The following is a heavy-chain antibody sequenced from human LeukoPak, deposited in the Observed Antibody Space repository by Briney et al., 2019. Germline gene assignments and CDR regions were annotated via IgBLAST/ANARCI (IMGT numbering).Heavy chain of an antibody. CDR2: IYYTGST. Sequence: SETLSLTCTVSGGSISSSSYYWGWIRQPPGKGLEWIGSIYYTGSTYYNPSLKSRVTISVDTSKNQFSLKLSSVTAADTAVYYCASPCSSTSCHHFFWGQGTLVTVYS. D-gene: IGHD2-2*01. CDR3: ASPCSSTSCHHFF. V-gene: IGHV4-39*01. CDR1: GGSISSSSYY. J-gene: IGHJ4*02.